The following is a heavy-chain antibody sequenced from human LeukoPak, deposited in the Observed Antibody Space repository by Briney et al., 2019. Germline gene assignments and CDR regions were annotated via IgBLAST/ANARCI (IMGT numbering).Heavy chain of an antibody. CDR2: ISSSGSTI. Sequence: GGSLRLSCAASGFTFSSYEMNWVRQAPGKGLEWVSYISSSGSTIYYADSVKGRFTISRDNAKNSLYLQMNSLRAEDTAVYYCARIMTTVTTHFDYWGQGTLVTVSS. CDR3: ARIMTTVTTHFDY. J-gene: IGHJ4*02. D-gene: IGHD4-17*01. V-gene: IGHV3-48*03. CDR1: GFTFSSYE.